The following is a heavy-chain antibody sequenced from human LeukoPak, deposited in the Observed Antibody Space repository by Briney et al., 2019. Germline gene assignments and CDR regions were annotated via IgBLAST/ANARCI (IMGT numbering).Heavy chain of an antibody. Sequence: PSETLSLTCAVYGGSFSGYYWSWIRQPPGKGLEWIGEINHSGSTNYNPSLKSRVTISAPTPKNQFSLKLSSVTAADTAVYYRARGGVVVVIPKRLWFDPWGQGTLVTVSS. J-gene: IGHJ5*02. CDR1: GGSFSGYY. D-gene: IGHD2-21*01. CDR2: INHSGST. CDR3: ARGGVVVVIPKRLWFDP. V-gene: IGHV4-34*01.